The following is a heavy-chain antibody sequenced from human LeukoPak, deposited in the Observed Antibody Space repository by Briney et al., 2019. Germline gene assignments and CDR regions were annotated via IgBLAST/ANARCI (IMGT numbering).Heavy chain of an antibody. D-gene: IGHD4-17*01. V-gene: IGHV4-59*08. J-gene: IGHJ4*02. CDR2: IYYSGST. Sequence: SETLSLTCTVSGGSISSYCWSWIRQPPGKGLEWIGYIYYSGSTNYNPSLKSRVTISVDTSKNQFSLKLSSVTAADTAVYYCASIYGDDDYWGQGTLVTVSS. CDR1: GGSISSYC. CDR3: ASIYGDDDY.